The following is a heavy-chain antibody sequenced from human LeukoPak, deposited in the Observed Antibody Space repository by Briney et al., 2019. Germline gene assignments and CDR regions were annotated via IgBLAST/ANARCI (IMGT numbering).Heavy chain of an antibody. Sequence: GGSLRLSCAASGFTFSSYAMHWVRQAPGKGLEWVAVISYDGSNKYYADSVKGRFTISRDNSKNTLYLQMNSPRAEDTAVYYCARGPRAAQSYYYYYYMDVWGKGTTVTVSS. CDR2: ISYDGSNK. V-gene: IGHV3-30-3*01. CDR3: ARGPRAAQSYYYYYYMDV. J-gene: IGHJ6*03. CDR1: GFTFSSYA. D-gene: IGHD6-6*01.